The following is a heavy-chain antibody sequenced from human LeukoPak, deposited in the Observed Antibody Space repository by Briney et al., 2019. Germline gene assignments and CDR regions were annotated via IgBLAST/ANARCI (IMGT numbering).Heavy chain of an antibody. CDR3: AKDRCSGGGCYTYFDY. Sequence: PGGSLTLSCAASGFTFSSYAMSWVRQAPGKGLEWVSAISGSGGRTYYADSVKGRFTISRDNSKNTLYLQMNSLRAEDTAVYYCAKDRCSGGGCYTYFDYWGQGTLVTVSS. CDR2: ISGSGGRT. V-gene: IGHV3-23*01. J-gene: IGHJ4*02. CDR1: GFTFSSYA. D-gene: IGHD2-15*01.